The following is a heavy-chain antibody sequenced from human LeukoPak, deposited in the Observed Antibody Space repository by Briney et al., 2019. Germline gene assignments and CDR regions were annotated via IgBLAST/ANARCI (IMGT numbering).Heavy chain of an antibody. V-gene: IGHV4-34*01. CDR3: ARGGIGEQWLVEGATYYFDY. CDR2: INHSGST. J-gene: IGHJ4*02. CDR1: GFTFSSYA. Sequence: GSLRLSCAASGFTFSSYAMSWVRQAPGKGLEWVGEINHSGSTNYNPSLKSRVTISVDTSKNQFSLKLSSVTAADTAVYYCARGGIGEQWLVEGATYYFDYWGQGTLVTVSS. D-gene: IGHD6-19*01.